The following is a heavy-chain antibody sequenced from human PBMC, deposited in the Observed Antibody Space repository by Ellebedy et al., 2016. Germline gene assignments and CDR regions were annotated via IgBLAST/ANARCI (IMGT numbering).Heavy chain of an antibody. D-gene: IGHD5-18*01. J-gene: IGHJ1*01. Sequence: GGSLRLSXAASGFTFSTYGMHWVRQTPGKGLEWVAVISYDGSKKYYGDSVKGRFTISRDNSKNTLFLQMNSLRVEDTAVYYCVKDLSAYSYVPEYFQHWGQGTLVTVSS. CDR1: GFTFSTYG. V-gene: IGHV3-30*18. CDR3: VKDLSAYSYVPEYFQH. CDR2: ISYDGSKK.